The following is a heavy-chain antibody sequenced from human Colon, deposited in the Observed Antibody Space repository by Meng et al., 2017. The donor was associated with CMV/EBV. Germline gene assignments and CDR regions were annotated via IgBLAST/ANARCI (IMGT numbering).Heavy chain of an antibody. Sequence: QVQLVQSGSEFKNPGASVKLSCKASEYTLTHYAMTWVRQAPGQGLEWMGWINTKIGNATYAQDFRGRFVFSLDTSVSTAHLQISSLKAEDTAVYYWARLLDTRMWRSWSHAWGPGNLVTVSS. CDR2: INTKIGNA. D-gene: IGHD5-18*01. CDR1: EYTLTHYA. CDR3: ARLLDTRMWRSWSHA. J-gene: IGHJ1*01. V-gene: IGHV7-4-1*02.